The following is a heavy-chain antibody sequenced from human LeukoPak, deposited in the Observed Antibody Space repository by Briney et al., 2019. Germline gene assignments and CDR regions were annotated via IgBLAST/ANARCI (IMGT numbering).Heavy chain of an antibody. D-gene: IGHD2-15*01. CDR2: ISYDGSNK. Sequence: GGSLRLSCAASGFTYSSYAMHWLPQAPGKGLEGVAVISYDGSNKYYADPVKGRFTISRDNSKNTLYLQMNSLRAEDTAVYYCAREVDYYYYYGMDVWGQGTTVTVSS. J-gene: IGHJ6*02. V-gene: IGHV3-30-3*01. CDR1: GFTYSSYA. CDR3: AREVDYYYYYGMDV.